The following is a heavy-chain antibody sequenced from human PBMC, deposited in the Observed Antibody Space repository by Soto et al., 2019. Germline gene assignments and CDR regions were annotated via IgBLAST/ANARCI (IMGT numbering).Heavy chain of an antibody. V-gene: IGHV1-18*04. J-gene: IGHJ6*02. CDR3: AGDEGYCSSTSCSFTYYYYYYGMDV. Sequence: ASVKVSCKASGYTFTSYGISWVRQAPGQGLEWMGWISAYNGNTNYAQKLQGRVTMTTDTSTSTAYMELRSLRSDDTAVYYCAGDEGYCSSTSCSFTYYYYYYGMDVWGQGTTVTVSS. D-gene: IGHD2-2*01. CDR1: GYTFTSYG. CDR2: ISAYNGNT.